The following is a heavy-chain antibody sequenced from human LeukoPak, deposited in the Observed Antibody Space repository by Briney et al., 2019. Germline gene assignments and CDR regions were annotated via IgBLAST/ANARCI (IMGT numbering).Heavy chain of an antibody. Sequence: GGSLRLSCAASGFTFSSYDMHWVRQATGKGLEWVSAIATGGDTYYPGSVKGRFTISRENAKNSLYLQMNSPRDGDTAVYYCARGRYCSGTNCYTPYYYGMDVWGQGTTVTVSS. CDR2: IATGGDT. V-gene: IGHV3-13*01. CDR1: GFTFSSYD. J-gene: IGHJ6*02. D-gene: IGHD2-2*02. CDR3: ARGRYCSGTNCYTPYYYGMDV.